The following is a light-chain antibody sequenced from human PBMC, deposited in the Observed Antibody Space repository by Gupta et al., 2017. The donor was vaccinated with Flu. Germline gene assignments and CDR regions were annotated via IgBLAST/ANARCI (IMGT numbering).Light chain of an antibody. J-gene: IGLJ3*02. CDR2: DDS. CDR3: QVWDSSSDRGV. V-gene: IGLV3-21*02. Sequence: YGLTQPPAVPVAPGQTARITCGGNHIGSKSVNWYPQKAGQAPVVVVYDDSGRPSGIPERFSGSNSGSTATLTISRVEAGDEADYYCQVWDSSSDRGVFGGGTKLTVL. CDR1: HIGSKS.